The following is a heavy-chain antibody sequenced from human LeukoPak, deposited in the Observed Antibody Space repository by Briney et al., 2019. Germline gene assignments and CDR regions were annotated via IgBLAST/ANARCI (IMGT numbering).Heavy chain of an antibody. J-gene: IGHJ3*02. CDR2: IKQDGSEK. CDR3: ARESYGDAFDI. V-gene: IGHV3-7*03. Sequence: GGSLRLSCAASEFTFFTYSMSWVRQAPGKGLEWVANIKQDGSEKYYVDSVKGRFTISRDNAKNSLYLQMNSLRAEDTALYYCARESYGDAFDIWGQGTMVTVSS. CDR1: EFTFFTYS. D-gene: IGHD3-10*01.